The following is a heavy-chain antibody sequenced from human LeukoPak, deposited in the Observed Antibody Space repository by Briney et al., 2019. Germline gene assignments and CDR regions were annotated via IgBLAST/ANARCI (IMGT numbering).Heavy chain of an antibody. CDR2: IYTSGST. CDR3: ARVGERNYDFWSGYSNWFDP. J-gene: IGHJ5*02. CDR1: GGSISSYY. D-gene: IGHD3-3*01. Sequence: SETPSLTCTVSGGSISSYYWNWIRQPAGKGLEWIGRIYTSGSTNYNPSLKSRVTMSVDTSKNQFSLKLSSVTAADTAVYYCARVGERNYDFWSGYSNWFDPWGQGTLVTVSS. V-gene: IGHV4-4*07.